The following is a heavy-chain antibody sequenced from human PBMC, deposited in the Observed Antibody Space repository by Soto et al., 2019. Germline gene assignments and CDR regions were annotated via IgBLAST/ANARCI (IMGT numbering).Heavy chain of an antibody. CDR2: ISAYNGNT. V-gene: IGHV1-18*01. J-gene: IGHJ6*04. CDR3: ATDIPPKEYGDLPDYYGMDV. CDR1: GYTFTSYG. Sequence: ASVKVSCKASGYTFTSYGISWVRQAPGQGLEWMGWISAYNGNTNYAQKFQGRVTMTTDTSTSTAYMELRSLRSDDTAVYYCATDIPPKEYGDLPDYYGMDVWGKGTTVTVSS. D-gene: IGHD4-17*01.